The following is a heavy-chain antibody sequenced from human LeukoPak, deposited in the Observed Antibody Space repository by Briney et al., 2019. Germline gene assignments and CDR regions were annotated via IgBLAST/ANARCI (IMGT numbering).Heavy chain of an antibody. D-gene: IGHD2-15*01. CDR3: ATYCSGGSCYLGGLSY. CDR1: GGSISSYY. V-gene: IGHV4-4*07. CDR2: IYTSGST. J-gene: IGHJ4*02. Sequence: PSETLSLTCTVSGGSISSYYWSWIRQPAGKGLEWIGRIYTSGSTNYNPSLKSRVTMSVDTSKNQFSLKLSSVTAADTAVYYCATYCSGGSCYLGGLSYWGQGTLVTVSS.